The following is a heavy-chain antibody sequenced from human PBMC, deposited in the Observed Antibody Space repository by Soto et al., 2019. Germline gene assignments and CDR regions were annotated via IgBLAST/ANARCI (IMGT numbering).Heavy chain of an antibody. V-gene: IGHV4-34*12. CDR3: ARAGYHAFDI. D-gene: IGHD5-12*01. CDR1: DGSFSGYY. CDR2: IFHGGST. Sequence: TSETLSLTCAVYDGSFSGYYWSWIRQPPGKGLEWIGEIFHGGSTDYSPSLKSRVTISVXXXXXXFXLXLXXXTAAXTAVYYCARAGYHAFDIWGQGTLVTVSS. J-gene: IGHJ3*02.